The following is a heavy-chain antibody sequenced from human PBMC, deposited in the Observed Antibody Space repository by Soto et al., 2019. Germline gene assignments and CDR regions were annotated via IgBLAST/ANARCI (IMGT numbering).Heavy chain of an antibody. V-gene: IGHV1-69*06. J-gene: IGHJ6*02. CDR3: ARDRIQLRLGKYSFNGMDV. CDR2: SVPRFGSP. Sequence: QGQLVQSGAEMRKPGSSLGVSCKASGGTFSDFAVSWVRQAPGQGREWMGGSVPRFGSPNYAQKIGGRVTVSADTSTSTVYMEVSSLRFADTAVYFCARDRIQLRLGKYSFNGMDVWGQGTTITVSS. CDR1: GGTFSDFA. D-gene: IGHD3-16*01.